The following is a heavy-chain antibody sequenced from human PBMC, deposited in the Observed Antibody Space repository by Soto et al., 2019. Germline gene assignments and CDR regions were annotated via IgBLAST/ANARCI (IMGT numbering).Heavy chain of an antibody. CDR2: INHSGST. V-gene: IGHV4-34*01. J-gene: IGHJ4*02. D-gene: IGHD3-10*01. CDR3: AREGLGSASYIYLLY. Sequence: PSETLSLTCAVYGGSFSGYYWSWIRQPPGKGLEWIGEINHSGSTNYNPSLKSRVTISVDTSKNQFSLRLSSVTAADTAVYYCAREGLGSASYIYLLYWGQGTLVAVSS. CDR1: GGSFSGYY.